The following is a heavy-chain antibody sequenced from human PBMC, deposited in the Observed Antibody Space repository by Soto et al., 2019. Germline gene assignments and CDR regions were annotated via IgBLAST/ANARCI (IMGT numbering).Heavy chain of an antibody. V-gene: IGHV4-59*01. D-gene: IGHD2-15*01. CDR3: ARGHGHGGSSFDF. J-gene: IGHJ4*02. CDR1: GGSTHSYY. CDR2: VYYNGDT. Sequence: QVQLQESGPGLVKPSETLSLTCTVSGGSTHSYYWAWIRQPPGKGLEWMGCVYYNGDTNYNPSLKSRVTISVDASKNQFSLKLTSVTPADTAVYYCARGHGHGGSSFDFWGQGTLVTVSS.